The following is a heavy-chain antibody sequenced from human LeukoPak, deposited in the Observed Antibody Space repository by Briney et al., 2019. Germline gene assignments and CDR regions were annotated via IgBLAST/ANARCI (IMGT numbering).Heavy chain of an antibody. Sequence: GGSLRLSCAASGFTFSSYEMNWVRQAPGKGLEWVSYISSSGSTIYYADSVKGRFTISRDNSKNTLYLQMNSLRAEDTAVYYCAKGPDPYFDWLLGFDYWGQGTLVTVSS. D-gene: IGHD3-9*01. J-gene: IGHJ4*02. CDR3: AKGPDPYFDWLLGFDY. CDR2: ISSSGSTI. CDR1: GFTFSSYE. V-gene: IGHV3-48*03.